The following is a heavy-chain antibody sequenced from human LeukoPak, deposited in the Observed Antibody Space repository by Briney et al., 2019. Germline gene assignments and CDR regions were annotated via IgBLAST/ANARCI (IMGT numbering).Heavy chain of an antibody. CDR3: ARWRGFYYDSSGYNYYYYGMDV. Sequence: ASVKVSCKASGYTFTSYAMNWVRQAPGQGLEWMGWINTNTGNPTYAQGFTGRFVFSLDTSVSTAYLQISSLKAEDTAVYYCARWRGFYYDSSGYNYYYYGMDVWGQGTTVTVSS. J-gene: IGHJ6*02. V-gene: IGHV7-4-1*02. D-gene: IGHD3-22*01. CDR1: GYTFTSYA. CDR2: INTNTGNP.